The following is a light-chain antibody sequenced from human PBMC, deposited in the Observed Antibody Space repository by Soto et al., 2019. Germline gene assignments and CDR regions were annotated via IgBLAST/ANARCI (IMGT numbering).Light chain of an antibody. CDR2: KAP. Sequence: DIQITQSPSTLSGSVGDRVTITCRASQTISSWLAWYQQKPGKAPKLLIYKAPTLKSGVPSRFSGSGSGTEFTLTISSLQPDDFATYYYQHYNSYSEAFGQGTKVEL. CDR3: QHYNSYSEA. V-gene: IGKV1-5*03. J-gene: IGKJ1*01. CDR1: QTISSW.